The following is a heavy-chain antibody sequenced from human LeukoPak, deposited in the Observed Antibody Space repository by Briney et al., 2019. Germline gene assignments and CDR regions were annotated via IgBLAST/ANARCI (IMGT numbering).Heavy chain of an antibody. CDR3: ARIQTTLSSGSYPYYFDY. D-gene: IGHD3-10*01. CDR1: GFSLSTSGMC. V-gene: IGHV2-70*11. J-gene: IGHJ4*02. Sequence: SGPALVKPTQTLTLTCTFSGFSLSTSGMCVSWIRQPPGKALEWLARIDWDDDKYYSTSLKTRLTISKDTSKNQVVLTMTNMDPVDTATYYCARIQTTLSSGSYPYYFDYWGQGTLVTVSS. CDR2: IDWDDDK.